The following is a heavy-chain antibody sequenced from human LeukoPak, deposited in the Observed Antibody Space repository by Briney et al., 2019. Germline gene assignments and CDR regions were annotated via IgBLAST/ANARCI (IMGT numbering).Heavy chain of an antibody. CDR3: VKENAYYDY. V-gene: IGHV3-64D*09. CDR2: ISSNGGAT. CDR1: GFRFSDSP. D-gene: IGHD3-10*01. J-gene: IGHJ4*02. Sequence: GGSLRLSCSASGFRFSDSPMHWVRQAPGKGLEYVSAISSNGGATYYGDSLKGRFTISRDNSKNTLYLQMSSLRVEDTAVYYRVKENAYYDYWGQGTLVTVSS.